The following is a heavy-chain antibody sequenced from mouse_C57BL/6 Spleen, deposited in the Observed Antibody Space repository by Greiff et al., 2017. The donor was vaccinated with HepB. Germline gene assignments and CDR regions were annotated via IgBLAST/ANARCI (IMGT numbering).Heavy chain of an antibody. CDR2: IYPGDGDT. J-gene: IGHJ1*03. Sequence: VQLQQSGPELVKPGASVKISCKASGYAFSSSWMNWVKQRPGKGLEWIGRIYPGDGDTNYNGKFKGKATLTADKSSSTAYMQLSSLTSEDSAVYFCARGGLGRDWYFDVWGTGTTVTVSS. CDR3: ARGGLGRDWYFDV. V-gene: IGHV1-82*01. CDR1: GYAFSSSW. D-gene: IGHD4-1*01.